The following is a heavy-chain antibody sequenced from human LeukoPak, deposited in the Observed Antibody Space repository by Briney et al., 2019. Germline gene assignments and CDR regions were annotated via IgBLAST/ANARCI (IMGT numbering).Heavy chain of an antibody. CDR2: IKQDGSAK. Sequence: PGGSLRLSCAASGFTFRSYWMSWVRQTPGKGLEWVANIKQDGSAKYYVDSVKGRFTISRDNAKNSLYLQMHSLRDDDTALYYCATFGSGSNLDALDIWGQGTMVTVSS. CDR3: ATFGSGSNLDALDI. J-gene: IGHJ3*02. D-gene: IGHD3-10*01. CDR1: GFTFRSYW. V-gene: IGHV3-7*01.